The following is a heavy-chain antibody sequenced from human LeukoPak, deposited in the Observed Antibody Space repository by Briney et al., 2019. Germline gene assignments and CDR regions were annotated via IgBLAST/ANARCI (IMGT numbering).Heavy chain of an antibody. J-gene: IGHJ4*02. D-gene: IGHD2-15*01. CDR1: GGSITSHY. V-gene: IGHV4-4*07. CDR3: ARDLVGVGYFDY. Sequence: KPSETLSLTCTVSGGSITSHYWSWIRQPAGKGLEWIGRIYTSGSTNYNPSLESRVTMSRDTSKNQFSLKLSSVTAADTAVYYCARDLVGVGYFDYWGQGTLVTVSS. CDR2: IYTSGST.